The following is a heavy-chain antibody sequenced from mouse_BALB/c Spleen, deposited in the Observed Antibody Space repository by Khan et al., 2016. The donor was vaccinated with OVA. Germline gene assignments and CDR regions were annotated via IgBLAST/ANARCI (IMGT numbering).Heavy chain of an antibody. V-gene: IGHV1-84*02. CDR1: GYTFTDYY. CDR3: AKGGYYGNSLFGY. Sequence: VQLQESGPELVKPGASVKISCKASGYTFTDYYINWVKEKPGQGLEWIGWIYPGSGNTKYNEKFKDMATLTGDTSSSTAYMQLSSLTSEDTAVYFCAKGGYYGNSLFGYWGQGTTLTVSS. CDR2: IYPGSGNT. D-gene: IGHD1-1*01. J-gene: IGHJ2*01.